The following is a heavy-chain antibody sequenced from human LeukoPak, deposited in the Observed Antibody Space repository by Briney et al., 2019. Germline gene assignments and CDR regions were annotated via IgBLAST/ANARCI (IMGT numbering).Heavy chain of an antibody. D-gene: IGHD6-6*01. CDR3: ARTAGRTFDY. J-gene: IGHJ4*02. V-gene: IGHV1-46*01. Sequence: ASVKVSCKASGYTFTSYFMHWVRQAPGQGLEWMGIINPSGGSTSYAQKFQGRVTMTRDTSTSTVYIELSSLRSEDTAVYYCARTAGRTFDYWGQGTLVTVSS. CDR1: GYTFTSYF. CDR2: INPSGGST.